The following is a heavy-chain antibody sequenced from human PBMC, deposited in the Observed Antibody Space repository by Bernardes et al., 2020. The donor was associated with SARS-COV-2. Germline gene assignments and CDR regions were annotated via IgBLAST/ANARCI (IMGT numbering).Heavy chain of an antibody. J-gene: IGHJ4*02. CDR2: IRTKPNNYAT. V-gene: IGHV3-73*01. CDR1: GFIFSDYA. D-gene: IGHD2-21*02. CDR3: IGQLSGGDYNYLGY. Sequence: GSLRLSCAASGFIFSDYAMHWVRQAPGKGLEWIGRIRTKPNNYATSYGASVKGRFTVSRDDSKNTVYLLMNSLKTEDTAMYYCIGQLSGGDYNYLGYWGQGTLVTVSA.